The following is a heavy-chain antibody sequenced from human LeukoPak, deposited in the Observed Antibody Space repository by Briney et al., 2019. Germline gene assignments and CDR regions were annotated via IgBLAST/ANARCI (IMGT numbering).Heavy chain of an antibody. CDR2: ISAYNGNT. V-gene: IGHV1-18*01. Sequence: GASVKVSCKASGYTFTSYGISWVRQAPGQGLEWMGWISAYNGNTNYAQKLQGRVTMTTDTSTSTAYMELRSLRSDDTAVYYCARVGSSSWSSYYFDYWGQGTLVTVSS. D-gene: IGHD6-13*01. J-gene: IGHJ4*02. CDR3: ARVGSSSWSSYYFDY. CDR1: GYTFTSYG.